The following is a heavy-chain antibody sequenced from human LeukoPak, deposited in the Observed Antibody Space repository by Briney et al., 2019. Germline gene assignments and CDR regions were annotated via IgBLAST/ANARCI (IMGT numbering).Heavy chain of an antibody. V-gene: IGHV3-48*01. CDR2: IISSSNTI. D-gene: IGHD3-10*01. CDR3: ARAVGHGSGSPRMDV. Sequence: GGSLRLSCAVSGFTFSTHSMNWVRQAPGKGLEWVSYIISSSNTIYYADSVKGRFTISRDNAKNSPYLQMNSLRAEDTAVYYCARAVGHGSGSPRMDVWGKGTTVTVSS. CDR1: GFTFSTHS. J-gene: IGHJ6*04.